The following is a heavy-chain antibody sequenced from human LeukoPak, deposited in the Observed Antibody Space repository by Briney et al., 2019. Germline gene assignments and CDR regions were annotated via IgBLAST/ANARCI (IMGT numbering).Heavy chain of an antibody. D-gene: IGHD2-21*02. V-gene: IGHV3-30*03. Sequence: GGSLRLSCAASGFTFSSYVMHWVRQAPGKGLEWVALISYDGSNEYYADSVKGRFTISRDNSKNTLFLQMNSLRTEDTAVYYCASKWYCGGDCYYQIDFWGQGTLVTVSS. CDR2: ISYDGSNE. CDR1: GFTFSSYV. CDR3: ASKWYCGGDCYYQIDF. J-gene: IGHJ4*02.